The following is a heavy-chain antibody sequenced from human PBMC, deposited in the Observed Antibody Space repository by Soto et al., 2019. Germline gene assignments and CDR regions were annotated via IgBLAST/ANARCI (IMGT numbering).Heavy chain of an antibody. CDR1: GFTFSSYA. D-gene: IGHD6-13*01. CDR2: ISGSGGST. V-gene: IGHV3-23*01. Sequence: GGSLRLSCAASGFTFSSYAMSWVRQAPGKGLEWVSAISGSGGSTYYADSVKGRFTISRDNSKNTLYLQMNSLRAEDTAVYYYASSSWYGNYHGMDVWGQGTTVTVSS. J-gene: IGHJ6*02. CDR3: ASSSWYGNYHGMDV.